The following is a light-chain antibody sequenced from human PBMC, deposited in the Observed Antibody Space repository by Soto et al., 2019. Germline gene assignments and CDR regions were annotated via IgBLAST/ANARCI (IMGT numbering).Light chain of an antibody. CDR1: SSDVGDYNY. CDR2: EVT. CDR3: SSYTSINTWV. V-gene: IGLV2-14*01. J-gene: IGLJ3*02. Sequence: QYALTQPASVSGSPGQSITISCTGTSSDVGDYNYVSWYQQHPGKAPQLMIYEVTNRPSGVSNRFSGYKSGNTASLTISGLQAEDEADYYCSSYTSINTWVFGGGTKLTVL.